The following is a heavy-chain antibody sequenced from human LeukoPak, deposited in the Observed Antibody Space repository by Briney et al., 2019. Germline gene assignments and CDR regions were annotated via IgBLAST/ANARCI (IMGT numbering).Heavy chain of an antibody. Sequence: SETLSLTCAVSGGSISSGGYSWSWIRQPPGKGLEWIGYIYHSGSTYYNPSLKSRATISVDRSKNQFSLKLSSVTAADTAVYYCARDRWFGDSNWFDPWGQGTLVTVSS. CDR2: IYHSGST. J-gene: IGHJ5*02. D-gene: IGHD3-10*01. CDR3: ARDRWFGDSNWFDP. V-gene: IGHV4-30-2*01. CDR1: GGSISSGGYS.